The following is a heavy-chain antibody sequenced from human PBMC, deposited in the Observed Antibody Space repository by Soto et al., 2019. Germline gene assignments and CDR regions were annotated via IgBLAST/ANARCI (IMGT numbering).Heavy chain of an antibody. CDR1: GGSISSSNW. Sequence: SETLSLTCAVSGGSISSSNWWSWVRQPPGKGLEWIGEIYHSGSTNYNPSLKSRVTISVDKSKNQFSLKLSSVTAADTAVYYCARAGGGFGELWWFDPWGQGTLVTVSS. V-gene: IGHV4-4*02. CDR3: ARAGGGFGELWWFDP. D-gene: IGHD3-10*01. J-gene: IGHJ5*02. CDR2: IYHSGST.